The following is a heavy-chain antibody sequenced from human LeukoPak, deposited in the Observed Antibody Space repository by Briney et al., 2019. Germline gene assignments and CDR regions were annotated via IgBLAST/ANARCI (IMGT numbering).Heavy chain of an antibody. CDR3: ARRIALAGTVFDY. V-gene: IGHV4-59*08. J-gene: IGHJ4*02. D-gene: IGHD6-19*01. CDR2: IYYSGTT. CDR1: GGSISSYY. Sequence: PSETLSLTCTVSGGSISSYYWSWIRQPPGKGLEWIGYIYYSGTTNYNPPLKSRVTISVATSKNQFSLRLSSVTAADTAVYYCARRIALAGTVFDYWGQGILVTVSS.